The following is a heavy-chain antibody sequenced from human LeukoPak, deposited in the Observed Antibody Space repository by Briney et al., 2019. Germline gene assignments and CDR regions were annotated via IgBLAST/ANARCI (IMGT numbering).Heavy chain of an antibody. V-gene: IGHV3-48*03. J-gene: IGHJ4*02. CDR2: ISSSGSTI. Sequence: PGGSLRLSCAACGFTFSSYEMNWVRQAPGKGLEWVSYISSSGSTIYYADSVKGRFTISRDNAKNSLYLQMNSLRGEDTAVYYCAKGSRNGYSDSSGYVDYWGQGTLVTVSS. CDR1: GFTFSSYE. CDR3: AKGSRNGYSDSSGYVDY. D-gene: IGHD3-22*01.